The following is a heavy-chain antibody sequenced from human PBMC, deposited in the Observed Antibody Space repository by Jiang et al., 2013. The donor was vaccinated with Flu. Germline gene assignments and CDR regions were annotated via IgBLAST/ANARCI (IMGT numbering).Heavy chain of an antibody. CDR3: ARSVVVTATIDY. J-gene: IGHJ4*02. D-gene: IGHD2-21*02. V-gene: IGHV6-1*01. CDR2: TYYRSKWYN. Sequence: GRTYYRSKWYNDYAVSVKSRITINPDTPKNQFSLQLNSVTPEDTAVYYCARSVVVTATIDYWGQGTLVTVSS.